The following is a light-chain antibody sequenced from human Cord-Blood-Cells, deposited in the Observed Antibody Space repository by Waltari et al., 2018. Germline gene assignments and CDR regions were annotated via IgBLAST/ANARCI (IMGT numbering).Light chain of an antibody. V-gene: IGLV2-14*03. CDR3: SSYTSSSTYV. Sequence: QSALTQPASVSGSPGQSITISCTGTSSDVGGYNYVSWYQQHPGKAPKRMIYDVSNRTAGFSNRLPGSNSGNTASLTISGLQAEDEADYYGSSYTSSSTYVVGTGTKVTVL. J-gene: IGLJ1*01. CDR1: SSDVGGYNY. CDR2: DVS.